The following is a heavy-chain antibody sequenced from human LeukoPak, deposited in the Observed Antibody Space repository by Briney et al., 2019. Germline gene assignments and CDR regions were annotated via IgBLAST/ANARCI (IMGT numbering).Heavy chain of an antibody. D-gene: IGHD5-18*01. CDR3: AKGTHSYGTINFDY. CDR1: GFTFSSYA. CDR2: IRGSGGST. V-gene: IGHV3-23*01. J-gene: IGHJ4*02. Sequence: GGSLRLSCAASGFTFSSYAMSWVRQAPGKGLEWVSAIRGSGGSTYYAGSLKGRFTISRDNSKNTLYLQMNSLKDEDTAVYYCAKGTHSYGTINFDYWGQGTLVTVSS.